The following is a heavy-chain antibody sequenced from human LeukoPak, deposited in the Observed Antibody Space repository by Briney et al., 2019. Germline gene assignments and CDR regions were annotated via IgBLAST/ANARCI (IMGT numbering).Heavy chain of an antibody. CDR2: ISSGRSSM. Sequence: GGSLRLSCAASGFTFSRYSMNWVRQAPGKGLEWLSSISSGRSSMYYADSVKGRVTISIDNANNSLYLQMNSLRVKDTALYYCARDYYDSSGSSWFDPWGRGTLVTVSS. CDR1: GFTFSRYS. J-gene: IGHJ5*02. V-gene: IGHV3-21*01. D-gene: IGHD3-22*01. CDR3: ARDYYDSSGSSWFDP.